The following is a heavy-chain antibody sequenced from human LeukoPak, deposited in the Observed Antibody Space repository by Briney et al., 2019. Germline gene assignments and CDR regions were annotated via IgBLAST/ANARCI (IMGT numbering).Heavy chain of an antibody. V-gene: IGHV3-21*01. CDR1: GSTFSSYS. D-gene: IGHD1-14*01. CDR3: ARTGNYYYYYMDV. Sequence: GGSLRLSCAASGSTFSSYSMNWVRQAPGKGLEWVSSISSSSSYIYYADSVKGRFTISRDNAKNSLYLQMNSMRADDTAVYYWARTGNYYYYYMDVWGKGTTVTVSS. J-gene: IGHJ6*03. CDR2: ISSSSSYI.